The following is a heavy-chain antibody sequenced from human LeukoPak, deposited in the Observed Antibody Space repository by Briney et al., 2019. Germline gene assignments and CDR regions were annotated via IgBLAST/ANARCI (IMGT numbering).Heavy chain of an antibody. CDR1: GLPIADFA. Sequence: GGSLRLSCVASGLPIADFAMHWVRQAPGKGLEWVSLISGDGVSTFYTDSVRGRFSISRDNTKNSLYLEMNSLRTEDTAMYYCARESGKFDYWGQGTLVAVSS. V-gene: IGHV3-43*02. CDR3: ARESGKFDY. CDR2: ISGDGVST. J-gene: IGHJ4*02.